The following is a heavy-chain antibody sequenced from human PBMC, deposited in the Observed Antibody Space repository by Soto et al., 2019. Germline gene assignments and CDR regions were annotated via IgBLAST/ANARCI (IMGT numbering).Heavy chain of an antibody. J-gene: IGHJ4*02. Sequence: PSDTLSLTCTVSGGSISSGDYYWSWIRQPPGKGLEWIGYIYYSGSTYYNPSLKSRVTISVDTSKNQFSLKLSSVTAADTAVYYCARDHYDSSGGFDYWGQGTLVTVSS. CDR3: ARDHYDSSGGFDY. D-gene: IGHD3-22*01. CDR2: IYYSGST. V-gene: IGHV4-30-4*02. CDR1: GGSISSGDYY.